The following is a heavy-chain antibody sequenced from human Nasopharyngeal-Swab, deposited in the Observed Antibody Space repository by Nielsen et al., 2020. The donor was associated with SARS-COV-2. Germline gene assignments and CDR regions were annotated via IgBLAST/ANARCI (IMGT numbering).Heavy chain of an antibody. J-gene: IGHJ4*02. V-gene: IGHV3-30-3*01. D-gene: IGHD3-10*01. CDR1: GFTFSSYA. CDR2: ISYDGSNK. CDR3: ARPMVRGVIANYFDY. Sequence: GESLKISCAASGFTFSSYAMRWVRQAPGKGLEWVAVISYDGSNKYYADSVKGRFTISRDNSKNTLYLQMNSLRAEDTAVYYCARPMVRGVIANYFDYWGQGTLVTVSS.